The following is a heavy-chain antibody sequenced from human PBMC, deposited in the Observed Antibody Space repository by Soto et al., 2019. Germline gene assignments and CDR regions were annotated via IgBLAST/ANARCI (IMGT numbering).Heavy chain of an antibody. CDR1: GFIFSSYS. J-gene: IGHJ6*02. Sequence: EVQLVESGGGLVQPGGSLRLSCAASGFIFSSYSMNWVRQAPGKGLECVSYISSRSGTIYYADAVKGRFTISRDNVKNSLYLQMNSLRAEDTAVYYCARDGGDMDVWGQGTTVTVSS. D-gene: IGHD3-10*01. CDR3: ARDGGDMDV. CDR2: ISSRSGTI. V-gene: IGHV3-48*01.